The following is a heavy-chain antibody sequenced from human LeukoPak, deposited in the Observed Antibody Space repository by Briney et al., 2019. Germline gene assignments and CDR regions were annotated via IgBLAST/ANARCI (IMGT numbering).Heavy chain of an antibody. V-gene: IGHV3-30*04. J-gene: IGHJ5*02. D-gene: IGHD6-13*01. CDR3: ARGGIGVSSKTNWFDP. CDR1: GFTFSSYA. CDR2: ISNDGSLK. Sequence: GGSLRLSCAASGFTFSSYAAHWVRQAPGKGLEWVAVISNDGSLKYYADSVKGRFTISRDNAKNSLYLQMNSLRAEDTAVYYCARGGIGVSSKTNWFDPWGQGTLVTVSS.